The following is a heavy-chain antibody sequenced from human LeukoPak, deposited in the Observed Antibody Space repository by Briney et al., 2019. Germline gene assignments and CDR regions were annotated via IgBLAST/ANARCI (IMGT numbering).Heavy chain of an antibody. V-gene: IGHV3-48*02. Sequence: SGGSLRLSCAASGFTFSTSGLGWVRQAPGKELEWLSCITSSTKTLYMDSVQGRFTISRDNAKNSLYLQMDSLREEDTAVYYCARGYCSSTDCHLARYFEYWGQGTLVTVSS. CDR2: ITSSTKTL. CDR3: ARGYCSSTDCHLARYFEY. D-gene: IGHD2-2*01. J-gene: IGHJ4*02. CDR1: GFTFSTSG.